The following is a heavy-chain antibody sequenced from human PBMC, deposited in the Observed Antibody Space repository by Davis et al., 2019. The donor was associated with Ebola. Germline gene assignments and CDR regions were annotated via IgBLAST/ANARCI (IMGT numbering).Heavy chain of an antibody. CDR1: GYTFTSYY. Sequence: AASVKVSCKASGYTFTSYYMHWVRQAPGQGLEWMGIINPSGGSTSYAQKFQGRVTITADESTSTAYMELSSLRSEDTAVYYCARGGITMVRGVGGTNWFDPWGQGTLVTVSS. D-gene: IGHD3-10*01. J-gene: IGHJ5*02. CDR3: ARGGITMVRGVGGTNWFDP. V-gene: IGHV1-46*01. CDR2: INPSGGST.